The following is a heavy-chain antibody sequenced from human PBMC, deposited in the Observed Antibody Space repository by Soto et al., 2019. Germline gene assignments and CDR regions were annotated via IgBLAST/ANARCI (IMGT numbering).Heavy chain of an antibody. D-gene: IGHD2-8*01. V-gene: IGHV4-59*01. CDR3: ARVYGLDLFDY. CDR1: GGSISSYY. J-gene: IGHJ4*02. Sequence: PSETLSLTCTVSGGSISSYYWSWIRQPPGKRLEWIGYIYYSGSTNYSPSLKSRVTISVDTSKNQFSLKLSSVTAADTAVYYCARVYGLDLFDYWGQGTLVTVSS. CDR2: IYYSGST.